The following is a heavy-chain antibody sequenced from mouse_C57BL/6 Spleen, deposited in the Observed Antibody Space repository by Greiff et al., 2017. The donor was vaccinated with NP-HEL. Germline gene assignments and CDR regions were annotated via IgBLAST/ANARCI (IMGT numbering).Heavy chain of an antibody. CDR1: GFTFSDYG. CDR2: LSSCSSTI. J-gene: IGHJ4*01. D-gene: IGHD4-1*01. Sequence: EVKLVESGGGLVKPGGSLKLSCAASGFTFSDYGMHWVRQAPEKGLEWVAYLSSCSSTIYYADTVKGRFTISRDNAKNTLFLQMTRLRSEDTAMYYCARWDVRAMDYWGQGTSVTVSS. CDR3: ARWDVRAMDY. V-gene: IGHV5-17*01.